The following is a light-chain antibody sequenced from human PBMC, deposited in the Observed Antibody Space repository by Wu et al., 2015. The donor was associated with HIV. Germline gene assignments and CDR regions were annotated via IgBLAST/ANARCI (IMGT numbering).Light chain of an antibody. CDR1: QSVSANS. CDR3: QQYGSSPQST. V-gene: IGKV3-20*01. J-gene: IGKJ2*01. CDR2: GAS. Sequence: EVVLTQSPGTLSLSPGERVTLSCRASQSVSANSLAWYQQRLGQPPRLLIYGASSRALASQTGSVAVGLGQAFTLNISKLEPEDSAVYYCQQYGSSPQSTFGQGT.